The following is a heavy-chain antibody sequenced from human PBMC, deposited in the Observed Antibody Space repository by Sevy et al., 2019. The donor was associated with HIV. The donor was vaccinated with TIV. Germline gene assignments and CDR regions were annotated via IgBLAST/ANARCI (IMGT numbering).Heavy chain of an antibody. CDR1: GFTFSHYG. Sequence: GGSLRLSCAASGFTFSHYGMHWVRQAPGKGLEWVTFIQYYGNNKYYADSVKGRFTISRDNSKNMFFLQMNDLRAEDTALYYCAKNTAAAGVGGFDYWGQGALVTVSS. CDR3: AKNTAAAGVGGFDY. CDR2: IQYYGNNK. D-gene: IGHD6-13*01. J-gene: IGHJ4*02. V-gene: IGHV3-30*02.